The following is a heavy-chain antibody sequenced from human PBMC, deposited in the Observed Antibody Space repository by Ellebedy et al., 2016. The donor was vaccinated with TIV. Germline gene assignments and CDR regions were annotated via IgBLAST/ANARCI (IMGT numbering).Heavy chain of an antibody. V-gene: IGHV1-24*01. J-gene: IGHJ6*02. CDR3: ARDPPMIVVVPAADYGMDV. Sequence: ASVKVSCXVSGYTLTELSMHWVRQAPGKGLEWMGGFDPEDGETIYAQKFQGRVTMTEDTSTDTAYMELSSLRSEDTAVYYCARDPPMIVVVPAADYGMDVWGQGTTVTVSS. D-gene: IGHD2-2*01. CDR2: FDPEDGET. CDR1: GYTLTELS.